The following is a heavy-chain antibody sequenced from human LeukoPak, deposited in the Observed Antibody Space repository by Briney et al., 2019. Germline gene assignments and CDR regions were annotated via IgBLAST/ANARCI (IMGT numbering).Heavy chain of an antibody. D-gene: IGHD6-19*01. CDR1: GFTVSNNY. Sequence: PGGSLRLSCAASGFTVSNNYMSWVRQAPGKGLEWVSVLYSGGSTYYADSVKGRFTISRDNSKNTLCFEMNSLRAEDTAVYYCARATGRYRPFDYWGQGTLVTVSS. CDR3: ARATGRYRPFDY. J-gene: IGHJ4*02. CDR2: LYSGGST. V-gene: IGHV3-53*01.